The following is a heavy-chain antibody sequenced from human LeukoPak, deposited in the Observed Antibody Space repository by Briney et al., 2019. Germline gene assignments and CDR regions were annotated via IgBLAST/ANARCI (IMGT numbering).Heavy chain of an antibody. Sequence: PGGSLRLSCAASGFTFSSYSMNWVRQAPGEGLEWVSSISSSSSYIYYADSVKGRFTISRDNAKNSLYLQMNSLRAEDTAVYYCARDRYYYDSSGYYLYYWGQGTLVTVSS. V-gene: IGHV3-21*04. CDR2: ISSSSSYI. D-gene: IGHD3-22*01. J-gene: IGHJ4*02. CDR3: ARDRYYYDSSGYYLYY. CDR1: GFTFSSYS.